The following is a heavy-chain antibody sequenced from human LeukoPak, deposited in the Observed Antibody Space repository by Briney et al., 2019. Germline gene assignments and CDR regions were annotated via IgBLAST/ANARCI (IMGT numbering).Heavy chain of an antibody. CDR2: VKSKPDGETI. J-gene: IGHJ4*02. Sequence: GGSLRLSCAGSGFTFSNAWMSWVRQAPGKGLEWVARVKSKPDGETIDYAAPVKGRFTISREDSKDTAYLQMNSLKTEDTAVYYCASRTGAQALTWGQGTLVTVSS. V-gene: IGHV3-15*01. D-gene: IGHD1-14*01. CDR1: GFTFSNAW. CDR3: ASRTGAQALT.